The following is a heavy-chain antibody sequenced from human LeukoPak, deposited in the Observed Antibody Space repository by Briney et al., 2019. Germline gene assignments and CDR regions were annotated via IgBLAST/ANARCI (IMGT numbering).Heavy chain of an antibody. D-gene: IGHD3-22*01. Sequence: SETLSLTCTVSGGSISSSNWWSWVRQPPGKGLEWIGEIHHSGSTNYNPSLKSRVTISVDTSKNQFSLKLSSVTAADTAVYYCARGYYDSSGYFDYWGQGTLVTVSS. V-gene: IGHV4-4*02. CDR3: ARGYYDSSGYFDY. CDR2: IHHSGST. CDR1: GGSISSSNW. J-gene: IGHJ4*02.